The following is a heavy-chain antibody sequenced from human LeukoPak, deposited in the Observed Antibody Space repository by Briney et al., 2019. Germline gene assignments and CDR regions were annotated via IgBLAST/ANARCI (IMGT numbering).Heavy chain of an antibody. V-gene: IGHV4-59*01. CDR2: IYYSGST. J-gene: IGHJ3*02. D-gene: IGHD6-19*01. CDR3: AKDRTSGWPAAFDI. Sequence: PSETLSLTCTVSGGSISSYYWSWIRQPPGKGLEWIGYIYYSGSTNYNPSLKSRVTISVDTSKNQFSLKLSSVTAADTAVYYCAKDRTSGWPAAFDIWGQGTMVIVSS. CDR1: GGSISSYY.